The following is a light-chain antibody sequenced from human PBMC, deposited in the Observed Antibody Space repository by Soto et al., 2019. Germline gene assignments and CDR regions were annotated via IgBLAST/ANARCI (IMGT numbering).Light chain of an antibody. J-gene: IGLJ1*01. CDR3: ASYTRRSTYV. CDR2: EVS. V-gene: IGLV2-14*01. Sequence: SALTQPASVSWSPGQSITISCTGTSSDVGGYNLVSWFQQHPGRAPKLMIYEVSNRPSGASNRFSGSKSGNTASLTISGLQSEDEADYYCASYTRRSTYVFGTGTKVNVL. CDR1: SSDVGGYNL.